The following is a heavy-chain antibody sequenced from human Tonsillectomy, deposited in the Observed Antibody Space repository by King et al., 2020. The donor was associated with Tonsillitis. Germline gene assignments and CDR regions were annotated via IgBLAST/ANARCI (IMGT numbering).Heavy chain of an antibody. CDR3: ARDVARGSSGYDSLDY. D-gene: IGHD5-12*01. V-gene: IGHV1-18*04. CDR1: GYTFISYG. J-gene: IGHJ4*02. CDR2: ISAYSGNT. Sequence: QLVQSGAEVKKPGASVKVSCKASGYTFISYGISWVRQAPGQGLEWMGWISAYSGNTNYAQKLQGRVTMTTDTSTSTAYMELRSLRSDDTAVYYCARDVARGSSGYDSLDYWGQGTLVIVSS.